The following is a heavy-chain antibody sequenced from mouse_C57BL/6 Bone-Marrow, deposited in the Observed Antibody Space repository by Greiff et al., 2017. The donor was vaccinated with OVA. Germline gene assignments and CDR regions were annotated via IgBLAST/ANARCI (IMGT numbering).Heavy chain of an antibody. CDR1: GYTFTSYG. CDR2: IYPSSGNT. J-gene: IGHJ3*01. CDR3: ARDYTFTYYYGSTWFAY. V-gene: IGHV1-81*01. D-gene: IGHD1-1*01. Sequence: VQLQQSGAELARPGASVKLSCKASGYTFTSYGISWVKQRTGQGLEWIGEIYPSSGNTYYNEKFKGKATLTADKSSSTAYMELRSLTSEDSAVYICARDYTFTYYYGSTWFAYWGQGTLVTVSA.